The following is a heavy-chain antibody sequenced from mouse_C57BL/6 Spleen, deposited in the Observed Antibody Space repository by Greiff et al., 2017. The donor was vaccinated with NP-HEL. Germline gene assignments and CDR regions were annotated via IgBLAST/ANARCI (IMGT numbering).Heavy chain of an antibody. J-gene: IGHJ4*01. CDR1: GYTFTSYW. CDR3: ARGTTVVAPYAMDY. V-gene: IGHV1-59*01. CDR2: IDPSDSYT. D-gene: IGHD1-1*01. Sequence: QVQLKQPGAELVRPGTSVKLSCKASGYTFTSYWMHWVKQRPGQGLEWIGVIDPSDSYTNYNQKFKGKATLTVDTSSSTAYMQLSSLTSEDSAVYYGARGTTVVAPYAMDYWGQGTSVTVSS.